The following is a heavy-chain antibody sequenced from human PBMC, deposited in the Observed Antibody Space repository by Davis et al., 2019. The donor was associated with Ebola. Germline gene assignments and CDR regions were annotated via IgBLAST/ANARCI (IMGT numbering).Heavy chain of an antibody. CDR2: INDSGRT. J-gene: IGHJ4*02. D-gene: IGHD2-2*02. CDR3: ASAYCPTSSSYSGFDY. V-gene: IGHV4-34*01. Sequence: SETLSLTCAVYGDSFNAYYWNWIRQPPGKGLEWIGEINDSGRTNYNPSLKSRVTISVDTSKNHFSLKLSSVTAADTAVYFCASAYCPTSSSYSGFDYWAQGTLVTVSS. CDR1: GDSFNAYY.